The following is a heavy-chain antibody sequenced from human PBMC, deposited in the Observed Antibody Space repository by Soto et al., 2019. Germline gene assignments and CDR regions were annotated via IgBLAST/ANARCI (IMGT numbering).Heavy chain of an antibody. Sequence: QVQLVESGGGVVQPGRSLRIFCAASKFTFSNYGMHWVRQAPGKGLEWVAVILNDGSNRYHADSVKDRFTISRDNSKNTLYLQMNSLRAEDTAVYYCARDDEYSGNGMDVWGQGTTVTVS. V-gene: IGHV3-33*01. CDR3: ARDDEYSGNGMDV. CDR1: KFTFSNYG. J-gene: IGHJ6*02. CDR2: ILNDGSNR. D-gene: IGHD3-10*01.